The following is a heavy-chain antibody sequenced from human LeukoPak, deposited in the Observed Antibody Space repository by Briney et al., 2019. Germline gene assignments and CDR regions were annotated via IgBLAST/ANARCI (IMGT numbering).Heavy chain of an antibody. CDR1: GYSFTSYW. Sequence: GESMKISCKGSGYSFTSYWIGWVRQMPGKGLEWMGIIYPGDSDTRYSPSFQGQVTISADKSISTAYLQWSSLKASDTAMYYCARLGAWFGELLFPGEDYWGQGTLVTVSS. D-gene: IGHD3-10*01. J-gene: IGHJ4*02. CDR3: ARLGAWFGELLFPGEDY. CDR2: IYPGDSDT. V-gene: IGHV5-51*01.